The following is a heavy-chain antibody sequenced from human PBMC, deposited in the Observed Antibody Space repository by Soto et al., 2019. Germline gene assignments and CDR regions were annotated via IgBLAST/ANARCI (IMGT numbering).Heavy chain of an antibody. Sequence: SVKVSCKASGCTFSSYAISWVRQAPGQGLEWMGGIIPIFGTANYAQKFQGRVTITADESTSTAYMELSSLRSEDTAVYYCAREYLNSSPMDVWGQGTTVTVSS. J-gene: IGHJ6*02. CDR1: GCTFSSYA. CDR3: AREYLNSSPMDV. D-gene: IGHD6-13*01. V-gene: IGHV1-69*13. CDR2: IIPIFGTA.